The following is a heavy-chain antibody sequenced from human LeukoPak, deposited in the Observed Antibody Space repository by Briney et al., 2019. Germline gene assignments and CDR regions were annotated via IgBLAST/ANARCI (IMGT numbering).Heavy chain of an antibody. V-gene: IGHV3-13*01. Sequence: GGSLGLSCAASGFTFSRYDMHWVRQGTGKNLEWVSAIGTAGDTYYPDSVKGRSTISRDNAKNSFYLQMNSLRAEDTAVYYCVRDTALAAKFGNWHFGLWGRGTLVTVSS. CDR3: VRDTALAAKFGNWHFGL. CDR2: IGTAGDT. J-gene: IGHJ2*01. CDR1: GFTFSRYD. D-gene: IGHD6-19*01.